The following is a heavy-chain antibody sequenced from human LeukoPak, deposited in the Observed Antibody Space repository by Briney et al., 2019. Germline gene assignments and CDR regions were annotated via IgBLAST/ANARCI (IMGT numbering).Heavy chain of an antibody. J-gene: IGHJ4*02. CDR3: ARAVGFTPKLLSLDY. V-gene: IGHV4-34*01. Sequence: SETLSLTCAVYGGSFSGYYWSWIRQPPGKGLEWIGEINHSGSTNYNPSLKSRVTISVDTSKNQFSLKLSSVTAADTAVYYCARAVGFTPKLLSLDYWGQGTLVTVSS. CDR1: GGSFSGYY. D-gene: IGHD2-15*01. CDR2: INHSGST.